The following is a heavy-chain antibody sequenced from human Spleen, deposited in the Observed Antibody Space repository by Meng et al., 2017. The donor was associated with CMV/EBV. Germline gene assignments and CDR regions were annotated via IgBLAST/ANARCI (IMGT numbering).Heavy chain of an antibody. Sequence: SSYYWGWIRQPPGKGLEWIGSIYYSGSTYYNPSLKSRVTISVDTSKNQFSLKLSSVTAADTAVYYCARPGHDCSGGSCYSLRAFDIWGQGTMVTVSS. CDR1: SSYY. J-gene: IGHJ3*02. CDR3: ARPGHDCSGGSCYSLRAFDI. CDR2: IYYSGST. D-gene: IGHD2-15*01. V-gene: IGHV4-39*01.